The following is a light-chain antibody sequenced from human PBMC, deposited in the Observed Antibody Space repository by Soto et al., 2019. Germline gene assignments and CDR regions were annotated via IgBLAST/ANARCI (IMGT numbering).Light chain of an antibody. CDR1: SSNIGSNT. Sequence: QSVLTQQPSASGTPGQRVTISCSGSSSNIGSNTVNWYQQLPGTAPKLLIYSNNQRPSGVPDRFSGYKSGTSASLAISGLQSEDEADYYCAAWDDSLNGPVFGGGTKVTVL. J-gene: IGLJ2*01. V-gene: IGLV1-44*01. CDR2: SNN. CDR3: AAWDDSLNGPV.